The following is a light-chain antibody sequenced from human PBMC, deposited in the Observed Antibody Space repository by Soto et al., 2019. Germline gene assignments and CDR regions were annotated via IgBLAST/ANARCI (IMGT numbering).Light chain of an antibody. CDR2: GAS. Sequence: IVLTQSPGTLSLYPGERATLSCRASQSVSSIYLAWYQQKPGQAPRLLIYGASSRATGIPDRFSGSGSGTDFTLTISRPEPEDFAVYYCHQYDSWTFGQGTKVDIK. CDR1: QSVSSIY. CDR3: HQYDSWT. J-gene: IGKJ1*01. V-gene: IGKV3-20*01.